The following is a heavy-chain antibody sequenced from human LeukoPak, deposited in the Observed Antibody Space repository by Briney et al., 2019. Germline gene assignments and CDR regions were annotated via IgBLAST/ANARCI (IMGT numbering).Heavy chain of an antibody. CDR2: INPNSGGT. V-gene: IGHV1-2*02. J-gene: IGHJ4*02. D-gene: IGHD3-22*01. CDR1: GYTFTGYY. CDR3: VVNYYDSNGYFDY. Sequence: ASVKVSCKASGYTFTGYYMHWVRQAPGQGLEWMGWINPNSGGTNYAQKFKGRVTMTRDTFISTAYMELSRLRYDDTAVYYCVVNYYDSNGYFDYWGQGTLVTVSS.